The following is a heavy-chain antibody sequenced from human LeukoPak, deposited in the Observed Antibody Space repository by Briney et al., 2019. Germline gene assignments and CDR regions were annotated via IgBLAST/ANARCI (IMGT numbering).Heavy chain of an antibody. V-gene: IGHV3-23*01. D-gene: IGHD4-17*01. CDR1: GFTLSSYA. J-gene: IGHJ4*02. CDR3: AKGVTVTGPDDYFDY. Sequence: GGSLRLSCAASGFTLSSYAMSWVRQAPGKGLEWVSGISGSSAGTYYADSVKGRLTISRDNSKNTLYLQMNSLRAEDTAVYYCAKGVTVTGPDDYFDYWGQGTLVTVSS. CDR2: ISGSSAGT.